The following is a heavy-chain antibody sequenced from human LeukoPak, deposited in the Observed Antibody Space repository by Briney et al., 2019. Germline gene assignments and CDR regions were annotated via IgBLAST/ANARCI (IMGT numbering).Heavy chain of an antibody. CDR3: ARNETTGLQRTPYYHSYVDV. J-gene: IGHJ6*03. V-gene: IGHV4-39*01. D-gene: IGHD4-11*01. CDR2: IYYSGST. Sequence: SETLSLTCTVSGGSITNNAYYWAWIRQPPGKGLEWIGSIYYSGSTHYNPSLKSRLTISVDTSKNQCSLKLSSVPAADTAVYYCARNETTGLQRTPYYHSYVDVWGKGTTVTVSS. CDR1: GGSITNNAYY.